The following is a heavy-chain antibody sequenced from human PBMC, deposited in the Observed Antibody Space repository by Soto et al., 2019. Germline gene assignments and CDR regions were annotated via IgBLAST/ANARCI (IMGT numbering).Heavy chain of an antibody. D-gene: IGHD3-10*01. CDR1: GGSISSGGYY. CDR3: ARDYGPGSYIARWAFDI. J-gene: IGHJ3*02. CDR2: IYYSGST. V-gene: IGHV4-31*03. Sequence: SETLSLTCTVSGGSISSGGYYWSWIRQHPGKGLEWIGYIYYSGSTYYNPSLKSRVTISVDTSKNQFSLKLSSVTAADTAVYYCARDYGPGSYIARWAFDIWGQGTMVTVSS.